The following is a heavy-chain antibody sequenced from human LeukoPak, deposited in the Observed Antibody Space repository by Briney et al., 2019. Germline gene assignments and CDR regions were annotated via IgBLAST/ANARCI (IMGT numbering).Heavy chain of an antibody. J-gene: IGHJ4*02. CDR1: GSSFTSYW. CDR2: IYPGDSDT. D-gene: IGHD1-26*01. Sequence: HGGSLQISCKGSGSSFTSYWIGWVRQLPGKGLEWMGIIYPGDSDTRYSPSFQGQVTISADKSISTAYLQWSSLKASDTAMYYCARQGELGLALDYWGQGTLVTVSS. V-gene: IGHV5-51*01. CDR3: ARQGELGLALDY.